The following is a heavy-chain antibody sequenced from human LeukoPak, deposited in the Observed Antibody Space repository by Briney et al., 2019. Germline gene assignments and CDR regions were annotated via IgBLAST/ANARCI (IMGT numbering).Heavy chain of an antibody. CDR2: IYYGGST. CDR3: ARRNSYGYSDWFDP. D-gene: IGHD5-18*01. V-gene: IGHV4-59*08. Sequence: SETLSLTCTVSGGSISSYYWSWIRQPPGKGLEWIGYIYYGGSTNYNPSLKSRVTISVDTSKNQFSLKLSSVTAADTAVYYCARRNSYGYSDWFDPWGQGTLVTVSS. CDR1: GGSISSYY. J-gene: IGHJ5*02.